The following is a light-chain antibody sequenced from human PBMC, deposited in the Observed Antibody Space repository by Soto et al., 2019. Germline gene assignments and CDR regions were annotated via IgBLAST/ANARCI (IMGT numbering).Light chain of an antibody. Sequence: IVMTQSPDSLAVSLGERATINCKSSQNVLYSSNNNNYLAWYQQKPGQPPKLLIYWASTRESGVPDRFSGSWSVTDFTLNISSLQAEDVAVYYCQQYYSTPFAFGPGTKVDIK. CDR1: QNVLYSSNNNNY. CDR3: QQYYSTPFA. V-gene: IGKV4-1*01. J-gene: IGKJ3*01. CDR2: WAS.